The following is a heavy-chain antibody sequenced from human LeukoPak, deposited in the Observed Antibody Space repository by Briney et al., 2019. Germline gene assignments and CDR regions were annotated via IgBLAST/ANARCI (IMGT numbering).Heavy chain of an antibody. CDR3: ARDDYGDNAFDY. D-gene: IGHD4-17*01. J-gene: IGHJ4*02. V-gene: IGHV4-38-2*02. Sequence: SETLSLTCTVSGYSISSGYYWGWIRQPPGKGLEWIGSIYHSGSTYYNPSLKSRVTISVDTSKNQFSLKLSSVTAADTAVYYCARDDYGDNAFDYWGQGTLLTVSS. CDR2: IYHSGST. CDR1: GYSISSGYY.